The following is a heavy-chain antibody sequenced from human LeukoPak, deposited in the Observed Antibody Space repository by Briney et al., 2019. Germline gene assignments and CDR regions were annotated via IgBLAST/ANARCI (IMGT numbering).Heavy chain of an antibody. CDR3: ARTSSWNDVGDWFDP. J-gene: IGHJ5*02. CDR2: INPSGST. Sequence: PSETLSLTCAVYGGSFSGYYWTWIRQPPGKGLEWIGEINPSGSTNYNPSLKSRVTISVDTSKNQFSLKLSSVTAADTAVYYCARTSSWNDVGDWFDPWGQGTLVTVSS. V-gene: IGHV4-34*01. D-gene: IGHD1-1*01. CDR1: GGSFSGYY.